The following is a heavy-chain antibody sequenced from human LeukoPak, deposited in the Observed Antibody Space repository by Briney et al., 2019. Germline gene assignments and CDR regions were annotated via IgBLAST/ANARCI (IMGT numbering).Heavy chain of an antibody. D-gene: IGHD4-17*01. CDR1: GGSISSGSYY. J-gene: IGHJ6*03. CDR3: ARVLRGARYYYYYMDV. Sequence: SQTLSLTCTVSGGSISSGSYYWSWIRQPAGKGLEWIGRIYTSGSTNYNPSLKSRVTISVDTSKNQFSLKLSSVTAADTAVYYCARVLRGARYYYYYMDVWGKGTTVTVSS. V-gene: IGHV4-61*02. CDR2: IYTSGST.